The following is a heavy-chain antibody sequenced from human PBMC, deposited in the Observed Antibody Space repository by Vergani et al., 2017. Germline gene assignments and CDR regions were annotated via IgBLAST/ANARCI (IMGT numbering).Heavy chain of an antibody. V-gene: IGHV3-9*01. J-gene: IGHJ6*03. CDR1: GFTFDDYA. CDR2: ISWNSGRI. CDR3: ARGGVPAAYYYYMDV. D-gene: IGHD2-2*01. Sequence: EVQLVESGGGLVQPGRSLRLSCAASGFTFDDYAMHWVRQAPGKGLEWVSGISWNSGRIGYADSVKGRFTISRDNAKNSLYLQMNSLRAEDTAVYYCARGGVPAAYYYYMDVWGKGTTVTVS.